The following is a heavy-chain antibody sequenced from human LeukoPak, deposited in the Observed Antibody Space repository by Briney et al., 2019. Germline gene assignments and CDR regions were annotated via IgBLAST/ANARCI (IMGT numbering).Heavy chain of an antibody. J-gene: IGHJ5*02. CDR1: GGSFSSYY. CDR2: IYYSGST. D-gene: IGHD6-13*01. CDR3: ARDRDDDPNSSWYRSGLNWFDP. V-gene: IGHV4-39*07. Sequence: SETLSLTCAVYGGSFSSYYWGWIRQPPGKGLEWIGSIYYSGSTYYNPSLKSRVTISVDTSKNQFSLKLSSVTAADTAVYYCARDRDDDPNSSWYRSGLNWFDPWGQGTLVTVSS.